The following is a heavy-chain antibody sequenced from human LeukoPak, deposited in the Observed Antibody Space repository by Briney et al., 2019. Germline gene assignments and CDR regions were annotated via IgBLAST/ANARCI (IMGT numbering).Heavy chain of an antibody. J-gene: IGHJ4*02. V-gene: IGHV6-1*01. CDR1: GDSVSSNSAA. Sequence: SQTLSLTCAISGDSVSSNSAAWNWIRQSPSRGLEWLGRTYYRSKWYNDYAVSVKSRITINPDTSKNQFSLQLNSVTPEDTAVYYCARGPYYYDSSGSKHLNVWGQGTLVTVSS. D-gene: IGHD3-22*01. CDR2: TYYRSKWYN. CDR3: ARGPYYYDSSGSKHLNV.